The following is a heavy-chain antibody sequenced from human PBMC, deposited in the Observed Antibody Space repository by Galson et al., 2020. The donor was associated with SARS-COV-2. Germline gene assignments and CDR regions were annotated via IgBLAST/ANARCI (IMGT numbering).Heavy chain of an antibody. D-gene: IGHD3-3*01. Sequence: SETLSLTCTVSGGSISSGGYYWSWIRQHPGKGLEWIGYIYYSGSTYYNPSLKSRVTISVDTSKNQFSLKLSSVTAADTAVYYCARNPGREWMEPSYYYGMDVWGQGTTVTVSS. J-gene: IGHJ6*02. CDR3: ARNPGREWMEPSYYYGMDV. V-gene: IGHV4-31*03. CDR2: IYYSGST. CDR1: GGSISSGGYY.